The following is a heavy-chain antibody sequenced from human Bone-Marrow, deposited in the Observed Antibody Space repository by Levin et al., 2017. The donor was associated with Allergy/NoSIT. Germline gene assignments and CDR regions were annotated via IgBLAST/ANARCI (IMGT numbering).Heavy chain of an antibody. J-gene: IGHJ4*02. Sequence: ASVKVSCKASGYTFTSYAMNWVRQAPGQGLEWMGWINTNTGNPTYAQGFTGRFVFSLDTSVSTAYLQISSLKAEDTAVYYCARDSGSGTTSGGYYFDYWGQGTLVTVSS. CDR1: GYTFTSYA. CDR2: INTNTGNP. V-gene: IGHV7-4-1*02. D-gene: IGHD1-7*01. CDR3: ARDSGSGTTSGGYYFDY.